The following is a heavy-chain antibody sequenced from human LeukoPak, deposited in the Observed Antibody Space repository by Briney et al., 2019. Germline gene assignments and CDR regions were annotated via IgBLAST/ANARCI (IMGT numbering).Heavy chain of an antibody. D-gene: IGHD3-10*01. CDR2: IYYSGST. V-gene: IGHV4-59*01. CDR3: ARDGAHIYFDY. Sequence: SETLSLTCTVFGGSIGTYYWSWIRQPPGKGPEWIGYIYYSGSTYYNPSLKSRVTISIDTSKNQFSLNLSSVTAADTAVYYCARDGAHIYFDYWGQGTLVTVSS. CDR1: GGSIGTYY. J-gene: IGHJ4*02.